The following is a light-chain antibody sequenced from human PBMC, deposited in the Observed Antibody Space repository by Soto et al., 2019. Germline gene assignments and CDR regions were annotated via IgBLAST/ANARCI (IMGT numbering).Light chain of an antibody. CDR2: GNS. V-gene: IGLV1-40*01. CDR1: SSNIGAGYD. J-gene: IGLJ2*01. Sequence: QSVLTQPPSVSGAPGQRVTISCTGSSSNIGAGYDVHWYQQLPGTAHKLLIYGNSNRPSGVPDRFSGSKSGTSASLAIAGLQAEDEADYYCQSYESSLIGVVFGGGTKLTVL. CDR3: QSYESSLIGVV.